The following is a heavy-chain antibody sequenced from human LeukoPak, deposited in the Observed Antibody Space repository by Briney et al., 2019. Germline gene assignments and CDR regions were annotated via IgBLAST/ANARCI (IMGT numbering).Heavy chain of an antibody. J-gene: IGHJ4*02. CDR2: IYYSGST. Sequence: PGGSLRLSCAASGFTFSSYWMSWIRQPPGKGLEWIGYIYYSGSTNYNPSFKSRVTISVDTSKNQFSLKLSSVTAADTAVYYCARGGIAAAGFDYWGQGTLVTVSS. V-gene: IGHV4-59*01. D-gene: IGHD6-13*01. CDR3: ARGGIAAAGFDY. CDR1: GFTFSSYW.